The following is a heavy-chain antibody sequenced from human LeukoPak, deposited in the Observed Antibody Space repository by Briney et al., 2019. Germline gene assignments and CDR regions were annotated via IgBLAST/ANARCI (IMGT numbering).Heavy chain of an antibody. J-gene: IGHJ4*02. CDR3: AKSVREGSSGYYYALYFDY. V-gene: IGHV3-23*01. D-gene: IGHD3-22*01. Sequence: GGSLRLSCAASGFTFSSYAMSWVRQAPGKGLEWVSAIGGSGSSTYYADSVKGRFTISRDNSKNTLYLQMNSLRAEDTAVYYCAKSVREGSSGYYYALYFDYWGQGTLVTVSS. CDR2: IGGSGSST. CDR1: GFTFSSYA.